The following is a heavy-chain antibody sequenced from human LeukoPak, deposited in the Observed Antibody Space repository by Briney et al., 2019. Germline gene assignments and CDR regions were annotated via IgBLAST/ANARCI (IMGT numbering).Heavy chain of an antibody. CDR3: ARDRCSGDCYSTVY. D-gene: IGHD2-21*02. V-gene: IGHV3-33*01. J-gene: IGHJ4*02. Sequence: PGGSLRLSCAASGFTFSNYGMHWVRQAPGKGLEWVAVIWYDGSNKYYADSVKGRFTISRDNPKNTLYLQMNSLRAEDTAVYYCARDRCSGDCYSTVYWGQGTLVTVSS. CDR1: GFTFSNYG. CDR2: IWYDGSNK.